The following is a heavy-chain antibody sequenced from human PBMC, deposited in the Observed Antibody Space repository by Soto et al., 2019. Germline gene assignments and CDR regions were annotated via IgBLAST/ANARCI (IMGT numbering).Heavy chain of an antibody. V-gene: IGHV1-2*02. Sequence: VASVKVSCTASGYAFSDYYIHWVRQAPGQGLEWMAWSSPRSGSANFAQRFQGRVSMTRDTSITTAYMELRRLKSDDTAVYYCARGPYYGPAYGMAVSGKGATGTVSS. J-gene: IGHJ6*04. D-gene: IGHD3-10*01. CDR3: ARGPYYGPAYGMAV. CDR1: GYAFSDYY. CDR2: SSPRSGSA.